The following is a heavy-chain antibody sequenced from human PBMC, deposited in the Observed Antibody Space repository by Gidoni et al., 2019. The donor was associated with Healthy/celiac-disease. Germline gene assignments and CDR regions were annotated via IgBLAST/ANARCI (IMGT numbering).Heavy chain of an antibody. CDR3: ARVEYYYDSSGTNEYFQH. CDR2: IYHRGST. Sequence: QLQLQESGSGLVKPSQTLSLTCAVSVGSISRGGYSWSWIRQPPGKGLEWIGYIYHRGSTYYNQSLKSRVTIAVDRSKNQFSLKLSSVTAADTAVYYCARVEYYYDSSGTNEYFQHWGQGTLVTVSS. D-gene: IGHD3-22*01. CDR1: VGSISRGGYS. V-gene: IGHV4-30-2*01. J-gene: IGHJ1*01.